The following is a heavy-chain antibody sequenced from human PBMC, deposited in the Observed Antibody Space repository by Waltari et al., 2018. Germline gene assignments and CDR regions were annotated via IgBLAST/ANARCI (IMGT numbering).Heavy chain of an antibody. CDR2: IYTSGST. D-gene: IGHD6-6*01. Sequence: HVQLQESGPGLVKPTETLSLTCTVSCGSISSYDWSWIRPHAEKGLEWIGRIYTSGSTPYTPSRKSRVTMAVHTSNNQFSLKLSSVTAADTAVYYCSRDGRTPYLVARQDYYYYGMDVWGQGTTVPVSS. CDR1: CGSISSYD. J-gene: IGHJ6*02. V-gene: IGHV4-4*07. CDR3: SRDGRTPYLVARQDYYYYGMDV.